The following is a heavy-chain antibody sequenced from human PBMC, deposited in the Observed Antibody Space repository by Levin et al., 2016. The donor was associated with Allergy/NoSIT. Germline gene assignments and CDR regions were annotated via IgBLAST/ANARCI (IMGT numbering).Heavy chain of an antibody. Sequence: SETLSLTCTVSGGSISSYYWSWIRQPAGKGLEWIGRIYTSGSTNYNPSLKSRVTMSVDTSKNQFSLKLSSVTAADTAVYYCARERARFLEWFFDPWGQGTLVTVSS. D-gene: IGHD3-3*01. CDR2: IYTSGST. CDR3: ARERARFLEWFFDP. J-gene: IGHJ5*02. V-gene: IGHV4-4*07. CDR1: GGSISSYY.